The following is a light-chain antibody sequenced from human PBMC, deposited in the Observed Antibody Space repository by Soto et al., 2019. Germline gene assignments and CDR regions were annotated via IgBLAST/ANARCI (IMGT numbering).Light chain of an antibody. J-gene: IGKJ1*01. CDR1: QTILLSSDTQNY. V-gene: IGKV4-1*01. Sequence: DIVMTQSPDSLAVSLGERATINCKSSQTILLSSDTQNYLTWYQQKPGQPPKLLIYWASTRESGVPDRFSGSGSATDFTLTISSLQAEDVAVYYCQQYYSAPWTFGQGTKVEIK. CDR3: QQYYSAPWT. CDR2: WAS.